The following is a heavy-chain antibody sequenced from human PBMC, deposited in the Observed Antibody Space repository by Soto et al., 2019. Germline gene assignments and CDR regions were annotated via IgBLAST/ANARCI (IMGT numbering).Heavy chain of an antibody. Sequence: GESLQISCKGSGYSFAGYWITWVRQKPGKGLEWMGRIDPSDSQTYYSPSFRGHVTISVTKSITTVFLQWSSLRASDTAMYYCARQIYDSDTGPNFQYYFDSWGQGTPVTVSS. J-gene: IGHJ4*02. CDR1: GYSFAGYW. CDR2: IDPSDSQT. D-gene: IGHD3-22*01. V-gene: IGHV5-10-1*01. CDR3: ARQIYDSDTGPNFQYYFDS.